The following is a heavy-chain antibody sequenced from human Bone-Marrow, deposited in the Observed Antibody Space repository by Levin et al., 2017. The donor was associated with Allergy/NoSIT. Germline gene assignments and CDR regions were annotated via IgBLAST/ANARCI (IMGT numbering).Heavy chain of an antibody. Sequence: KISCKTSGDSFSNFGFSWVRQAPGQGLEWMGTIIPIFQTSNSAQKFRGRVTISADGSTTTVYMELSGLTSDDTAVYYCARPHKSGDFFDYWGQGTLVTVSS. J-gene: IGHJ4*02. CDR1: GDSFSNFG. CDR2: IIPIFQTS. D-gene: IGHD7-27*01. V-gene: IGHV1-69*15. CDR3: ARPHKSGDFFDY.